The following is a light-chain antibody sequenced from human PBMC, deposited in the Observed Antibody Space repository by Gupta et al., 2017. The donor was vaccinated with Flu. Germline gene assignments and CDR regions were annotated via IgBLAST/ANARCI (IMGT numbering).Light chain of an antibody. V-gene: IGLV2-8*01. CDR1: SSDVGGYNY. CDR3: SSYAGIDNYV. J-gene: IGLJ1*01. CDR2: EVS. Sequence: QSALTQPPYASGSPGQSVTISCTGPSSDVGGYNYVSWYQQHPGKAPKLLIYEVSKRPSGVPDRFSGSKSGNTASLTVSGLQAEDEADYYCSSYAGIDNYVFGTMTKVTVL.